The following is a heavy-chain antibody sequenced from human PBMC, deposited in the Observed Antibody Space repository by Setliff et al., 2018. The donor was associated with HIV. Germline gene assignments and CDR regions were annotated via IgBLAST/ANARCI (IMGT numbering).Heavy chain of an antibody. Sequence: PSETLSLTCSVSGDSISSSSFYWGWLRQAPGKGLEWIGSIYHTGSTYYNPSLKSRVTISVDTSKNQFSLQLSSVTAADTAVYYCARHVNTVTTVIVDYFDYWGQGTLVTVSS. V-gene: IGHV4-39*01. CDR3: ARHVNTVTTVIVDYFDY. J-gene: IGHJ4*02. CDR2: IYHTGST. D-gene: IGHD4-17*01. CDR1: GDSISSSSFY.